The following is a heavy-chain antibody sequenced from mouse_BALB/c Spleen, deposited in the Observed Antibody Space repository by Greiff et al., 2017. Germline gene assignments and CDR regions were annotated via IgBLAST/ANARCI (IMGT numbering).Heavy chain of an antibody. CDR2: INPSTGYT. J-gene: IGHJ3*01. D-gene: IGHD2-1*01. CDR3: ASRYGNYSWLAY. Sequence: VQLQQSGAELAKPGASVKMSCKASGYTFTSYWMHWVKQRPGQGLEWIGYINPSTGYTEYNQKFKDKATLTADKSSSAAYMQLSSLTSEDSAVYYCASRYGNYSWLAYWGQGTLVTVSA. CDR1: GYTFTSYW. V-gene: IGHV1-7*01.